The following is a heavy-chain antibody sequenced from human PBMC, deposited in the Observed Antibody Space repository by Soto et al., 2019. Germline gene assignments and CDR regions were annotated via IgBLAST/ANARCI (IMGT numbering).Heavy chain of an antibody. V-gene: IGHV4-31*03. CDR2: IYYSGST. D-gene: IGHD4-4*01. CDR3: ARATQSPDRWFDP. Sequence: SETLSLTCTVSGGSISSGGYYWSWIRQHPGKGLEWIGYIYYSGSTYYNPPLKSRVTISVDTSKNQFSLKLSSVTAADTAVYYCARATQSPDRWFDPWGQGTLVTVSS. CDR1: GGSISSGGYY. J-gene: IGHJ5*02.